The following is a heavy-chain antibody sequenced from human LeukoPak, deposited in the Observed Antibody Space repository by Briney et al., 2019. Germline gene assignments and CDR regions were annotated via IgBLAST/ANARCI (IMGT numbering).Heavy chain of an antibody. CDR3: ARVLMTINYDSGDTLDY. Sequence: GGSLRLSCVASGITFSSHGMHWVRQAPGKGLEWVAFIRYDGSNKYYADSVKGRFTISRDNSKNALYLQMNSLRAEDTAVYYCARVLMTINYDSGDTLDYWGQGTLVTVSS. J-gene: IGHJ4*02. CDR1: GITFSSHG. D-gene: IGHD4-17*01. V-gene: IGHV3-30*02. CDR2: IRYDGSNK.